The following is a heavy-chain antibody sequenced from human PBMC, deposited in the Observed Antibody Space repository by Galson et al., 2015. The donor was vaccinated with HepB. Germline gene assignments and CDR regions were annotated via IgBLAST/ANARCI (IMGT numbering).Heavy chain of an antibody. CDR2: IDSSSSYT. Sequence: SLRLSCADSGFTFSSYNMNWVRQAPGKGLEWVASIDSSSSYTYYADSLKGRFTISRDNAKNSLYLQMNSLRPEDTAVYYCVRDPPLGTPFDHWGQGTLVTVSS. V-gene: IGHV3-21*01. D-gene: IGHD7-27*01. J-gene: IGHJ4*02. CDR1: GFTFSSYN. CDR3: VRDPPLGTPFDH.